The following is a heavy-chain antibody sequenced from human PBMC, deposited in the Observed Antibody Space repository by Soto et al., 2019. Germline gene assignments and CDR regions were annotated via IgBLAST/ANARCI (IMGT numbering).Heavy chain of an antibody. Sequence: EVHLVESGGNLVQPGGSLRLSCEASGFALSPYWMSWVRQAPGKGLEWVASIKQDGSVKHYVDSVRGRFTISRDNAKNSLFLQMNSLSAEDTAVYYCARLPEAVTTFVYWGQGTPVTVSS. D-gene: IGHD1-1*01. CDR1: GFALSPYW. CDR2: IKQDGSVK. CDR3: ARLPEAVTTFVY. J-gene: IGHJ4*02. V-gene: IGHV3-7*03.